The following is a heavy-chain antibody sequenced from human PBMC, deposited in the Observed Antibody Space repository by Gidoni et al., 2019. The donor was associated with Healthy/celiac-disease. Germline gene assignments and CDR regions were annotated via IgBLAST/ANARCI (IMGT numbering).Heavy chain of an antibody. CDR2: IIPIFGTA. CDR1: GGTFSSYA. V-gene: IGHV1-69*01. Sequence: QVQLVQSGAEVNKPGSSVQVSCKASGGTFSSYAISWVRPAPGQGLEWMGGIIPIFGTANYAQNFQGRVTITADESTSTAYMELSSLRSEDTAVYYCARPSYNWNRFDFDYWGQGTLVTVSS. J-gene: IGHJ4*02. D-gene: IGHD1-20*01. CDR3: ARPSYNWNRFDFDY.